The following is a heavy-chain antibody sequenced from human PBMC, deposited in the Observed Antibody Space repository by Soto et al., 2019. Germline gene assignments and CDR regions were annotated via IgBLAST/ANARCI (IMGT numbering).Heavy chain of an antibody. V-gene: IGHV3-30*18. CDR2: ISYDGSNK. CDR3: AKVDTEAPDF. J-gene: IGHJ4*02. CDR1: GFTFSSND. Sequence: QVQLVESGGGVVQPGRPLILSCAASGFTFSSNDLHWVRQAPGKGLEWVAIISYDGSNKYYADSVKGRFSISRDNSKNTLYLQMNSLRAEDTAVYYCAKVDTEAPDFWGQGTLVTVSS. D-gene: IGHD5-18*01.